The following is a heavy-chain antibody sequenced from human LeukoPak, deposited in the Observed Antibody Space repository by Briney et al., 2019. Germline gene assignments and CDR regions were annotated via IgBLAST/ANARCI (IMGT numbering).Heavy chain of an antibody. D-gene: IGHD6-19*01. J-gene: IGHJ3*02. CDR3: ARVSRAVAGNDAFDI. CDR1: GFTFSSYS. V-gene: IGHV3-21*01. CDR2: ISSSSYI. Sequence: GGSLRLSCAASGFTFSSYSMNWVRQAPGKGLEWVSSISSSSYIYYADSVKGRFTISRDNAKNSLYLQMNSLRAEDTAVYYCARVSRAVAGNDAFDIWGQGTMVTVSS.